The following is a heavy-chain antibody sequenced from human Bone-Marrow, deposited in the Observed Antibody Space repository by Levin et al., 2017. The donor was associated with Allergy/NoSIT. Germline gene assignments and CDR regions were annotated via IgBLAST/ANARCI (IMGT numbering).Heavy chain of an antibody. Sequence: KISCKASGHSFTSSSISWVRQAPGRGLEWMGRIIPNLRITNYAQNFQDRLTITADKSTNTIYMELTSLRSDDTAVFYCATEYRLGVSLNYLDFWGQGTLVTVSS. V-gene: IGHV1-69*04. CDR3: ATEYRLGVSLNYLDF. J-gene: IGHJ4*02. CDR1: GHSFTSSS. D-gene: IGHD3-16*01. CDR2: IIPNLRIT.